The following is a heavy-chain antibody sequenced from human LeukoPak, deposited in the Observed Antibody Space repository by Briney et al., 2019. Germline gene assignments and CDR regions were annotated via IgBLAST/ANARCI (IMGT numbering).Heavy chain of an antibody. Sequence: GGSLRLSCAASGFTFSSYGMSWVRQAPGKGLEWVSAISGSGGSTYYVDSVKGRFTISRGNSKNTLFLQMNSLRADDTAVYYCAKGPNRFDIWGQGTMVTVSS. CDR2: ISGSGGST. D-gene: IGHD1-14*01. V-gene: IGHV3-23*01. J-gene: IGHJ3*02. CDR1: GFTFSSYG. CDR3: AKGPNRFDI.